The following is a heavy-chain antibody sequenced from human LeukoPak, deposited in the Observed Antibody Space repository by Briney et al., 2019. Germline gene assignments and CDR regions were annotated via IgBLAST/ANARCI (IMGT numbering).Heavy chain of an antibody. Sequence: SETLSLTCAIYDESFSGYYCSWIRQPPRKGLEWIGEIDHSGSTNYNPSLQSRVTISVDTSKNQFSLKVSSVSAADTAVYYCARGNRPYGEHEAFDIWGHGATVTVSP. CDR1: DESFSGYY. V-gene: IGHV4-34*01. J-gene: IGHJ3*02. CDR2: IDHSGST. D-gene: IGHD3-10*01. CDR3: ARGNRPYGEHEAFDI.